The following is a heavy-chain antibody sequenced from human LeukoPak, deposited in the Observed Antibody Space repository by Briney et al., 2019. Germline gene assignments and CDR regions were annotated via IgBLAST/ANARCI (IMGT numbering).Heavy chain of an antibody. CDR1: QFTFSDYW. V-gene: IGHV3-30*02. CDR2: IRYDGSNK. Sequence: GGSLRLSCAASQFTFSDYWMTWVRQAPGKGLEWVAFIRYDGSNKYYADSVKGRFTISRDNSKNTLYLQMNSLRAEDTAVYYCAKDHYELDYWGQGTLVTVSS. D-gene: IGHD3-22*01. J-gene: IGHJ4*02. CDR3: AKDHYELDY.